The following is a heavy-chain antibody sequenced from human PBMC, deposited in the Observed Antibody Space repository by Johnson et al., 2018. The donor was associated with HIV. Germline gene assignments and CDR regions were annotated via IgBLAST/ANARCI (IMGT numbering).Heavy chain of an antibody. J-gene: IGHJ3*02. CDR2: ISYDGSNK. CDR3: AKDKEAFDI. CDR1: GFTFSSYG. V-gene: IGHV3-30*18. Sequence: QVQLVESGGGVVQPGRSLRLSCAASGFTFSSYGMHWVRQAPGKGLEWVAVISYDGSNKYYADSVKGRFTISRDNSKNTLYLQMNSLRAEDTAVYYCAKDKEAFDIWGQGTMVTVSS.